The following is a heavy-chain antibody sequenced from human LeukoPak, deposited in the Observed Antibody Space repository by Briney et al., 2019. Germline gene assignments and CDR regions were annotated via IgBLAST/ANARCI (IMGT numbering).Heavy chain of an antibody. CDR3: ARDLGGGYGMDV. J-gene: IGHJ6*02. D-gene: IGHD1-26*01. CDR1: GDSFSSKSAA. Sequence: SQTLSLTCAISGDSFSSKSAAWNWIRQSPSRGLEWLGRTYYRSKWSSGYAESVKSRITINPDTSKNQFSLQLKSVTPEDTAVYYCARDLGGGYGMDVWGQGTTVTVSS. V-gene: IGHV6-1*01. CDR2: TYYRSKWSS.